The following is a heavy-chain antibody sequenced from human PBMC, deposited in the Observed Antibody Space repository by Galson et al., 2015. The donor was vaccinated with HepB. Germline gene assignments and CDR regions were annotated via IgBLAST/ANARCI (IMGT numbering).Heavy chain of an antibody. Sequence: SLRLSCAASGFTFTDYCLSWIRQAPEKGLEWVSYISSSGTTIYYADSVKGRFTISRDNAKNSLYLQMNTLRAEDTAVYYCARSLVRRMYGSGSYPFDYWGQGTLVTVSS. CDR1: GFTFTDYC. J-gene: IGHJ4*02. V-gene: IGHV3-11*01. CDR3: ARSLVRRMYGSGSYPFDY. D-gene: IGHD3-10*01. CDR2: ISSSGTTI.